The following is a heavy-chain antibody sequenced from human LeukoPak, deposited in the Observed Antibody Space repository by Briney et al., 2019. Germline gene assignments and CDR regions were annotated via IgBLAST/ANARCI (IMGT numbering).Heavy chain of an antibody. V-gene: IGHV4-59*13. CDR1: GDSIRGFY. CDR2: FNYCGGS. CDR3: ARWNYDIWTGHRYFDY. J-gene: IGHJ4*02. D-gene: IGHD3/OR15-3a*01. Sequence: WETLSLTCNVSGDSIRGFYWGWLRQPPGEALEWVGYFNYCGGSNYNPALESRVIISVDTSKNQFSLKLRSLTAADTAVYYCARWNYDIWTGHRYFDYWGQGTLVSVSS.